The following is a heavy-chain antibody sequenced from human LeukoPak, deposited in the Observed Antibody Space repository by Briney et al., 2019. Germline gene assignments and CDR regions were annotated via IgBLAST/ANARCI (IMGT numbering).Heavy chain of an antibody. Sequence: RGSLRLSCAASGFSLSGYSMNWVRQTPGKGLEWISYISSSMSITYYADSVKGRFTISRDNAKNSLYLQMNGLTDEDTAVYYCARGSLNYYASGSYYMVFWGQGTLVTVSS. CDR3: ARGSLNYYASGSYYMVF. CDR1: GFSLSGYS. D-gene: IGHD3-10*01. CDR2: ISSSMSIT. V-gene: IGHV3-48*02. J-gene: IGHJ4*02.